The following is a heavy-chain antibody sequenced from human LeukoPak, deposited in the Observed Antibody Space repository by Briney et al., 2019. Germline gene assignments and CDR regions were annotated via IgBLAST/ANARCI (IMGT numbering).Heavy chain of an antibody. CDR2: IYSSGST. Sequence: SETLSLTCAVYGGSFSGYYRSWIRQPAGKGLEWIGRIYSSGSTNYNPSLKSRVTMSVDTSMNRFSLKLSSVTAADTAVYFCARDRYGGIIDYWGQGTLVTVSS. V-gene: IGHV4-4*07. CDR1: GGSFSGYY. CDR3: ARDRYGGIIDY. J-gene: IGHJ4*02. D-gene: IGHD4-17*01.